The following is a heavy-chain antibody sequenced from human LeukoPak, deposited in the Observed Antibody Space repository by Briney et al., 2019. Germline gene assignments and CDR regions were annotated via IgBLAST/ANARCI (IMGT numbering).Heavy chain of an antibody. CDR3: ARTGESNAFDI. J-gene: IGHJ3*02. CDR2: ILSDGTNK. V-gene: IGHV3-30*04. Sequence: PAGSLRLSCAASGFPFSVSAMHWVRQAPGKGLEWVTLILSDGTNKYYTDSVKGRFTISRDNSKKTLYLEMNSLRVEDTAVYYCARTGESNAFDIWGQGTMVTVSS. CDR1: GFPFSVSA. D-gene: IGHD3-16*01.